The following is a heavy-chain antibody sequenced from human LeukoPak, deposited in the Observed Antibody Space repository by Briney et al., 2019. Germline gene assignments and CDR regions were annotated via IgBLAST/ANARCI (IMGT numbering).Heavy chain of an antibody. V-gene: IGHV5-51*01. J-gene: IGHJ3*02. CDR3: ARATLRYSSSWYNKAFDI. Sequence: GESLKISCKGSGYSFTSYWIGWVRQMPGKGLEWMGIIYPGDSDTRYSPSFQGQVTISADKSISTAYLQWSSLKASDTAMYYCARATLRYSSSWYNKAFDIWGQGTMVTASS. CDR2: IYPGDSDT. D-gene: IGHD6-13*01. CDR1: GYSFTSYW.